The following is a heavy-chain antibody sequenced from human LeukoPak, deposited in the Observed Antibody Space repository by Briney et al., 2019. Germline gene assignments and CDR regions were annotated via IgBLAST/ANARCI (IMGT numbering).Heavy chain of an antibody. CDR1: GLTFSNAW. V-gene: IGHV3-15*01. CDR3: TTDYYDYVWGSYRPDY. Sequence: GGSLRLSCAASGLTFSNAWMSWVRQAPGQGLEWVARIKTKTDGETTDYAAPVKGRFTISRDDSKNTLYLQMNSLKTEDTAVYYCTTDYYDYVWGSYRPDYWGQGTLVTVSS. D-gene: IGHD3-16*02. CDR2: IKTKTDGETT. J-gene: IGHJ4*02.